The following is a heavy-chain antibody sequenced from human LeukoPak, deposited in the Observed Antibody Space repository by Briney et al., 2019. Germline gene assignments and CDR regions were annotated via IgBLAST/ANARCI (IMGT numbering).Heavy chain of an antibody. CDR2: ISGGGCGT. Sequence: GGSLRLSCGASGFTFSNFAMRWVRQAPGKGLELVSGISGGGCGTYYADSVKGRFTISRDNSKNTVELHMNSLRAEDTAVYYCAKTGDSGFRWIDCWGQGTLVAVSS. CDR3: AKTGDSGFRWIDC. D-gene: IGHD3-22*01. V-gene: IGHV3-23*01. CDR1: GFTFSNFA. J-gene: IGHJ4*02.